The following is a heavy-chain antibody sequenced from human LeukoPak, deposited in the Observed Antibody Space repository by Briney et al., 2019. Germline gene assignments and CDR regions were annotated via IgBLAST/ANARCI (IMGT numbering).Heavy chain of an antibody. CDR2: ISSSSSYT. D-gene: IGHD3-10*01. Sequence: GGSLRLSCAASGFTFSDYYMSWIRQAPGKGLEWVSCISSSSSYTNYADSVKGRFTISRDNAKNSLYLQMNSLRAEDTAVYYCARYGSGNFNDYWGQGTLVTVSS. CDR1: GFTFSDYY. V-gene: IGHV3-11*06. J-gene: IGHJ4*02. CDR3: ARYGSGNFNDY.